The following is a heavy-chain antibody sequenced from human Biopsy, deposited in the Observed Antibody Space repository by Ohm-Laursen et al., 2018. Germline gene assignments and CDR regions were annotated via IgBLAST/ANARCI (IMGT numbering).Heavy chain of an antibody. Sequence: GTLSLTCTVSGGSITDDYWSWIRQSPGKGLEWIGFISKGGDTTYNPSLRGRVAISVDTSKNQFSLKLSSVTAADTAVYYCARVRVWADSEGAFDPWGQGTMVTVSS. J-gene: IGHJ3*01. CDR2: ISKGGDT. V-gene: IGHV4-59*01. CDR1: GGSITDDY. D-gene: IGHD1-26*01. CDR3: ARVRVWADSEGAFDP.